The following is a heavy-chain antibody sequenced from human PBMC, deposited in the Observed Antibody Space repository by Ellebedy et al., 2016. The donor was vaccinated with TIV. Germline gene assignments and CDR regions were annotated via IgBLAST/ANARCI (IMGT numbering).Heavy chain of an antibody. CDR3: ARLEATGVVVVAATPGWFDP. V-gene: IGHV4-34*01. Sequence: SETLSLTXAVYGGSFSGYYWSWIRQPPGKGLEWIGEINHSGSTNYNPSLKSRVTISVDTSKNQFSLKLSSVTAADTAVYYCARLEATGVVVVAATPGWFDPWGQGTLVTVSS. CDR1: GGSFSGYY. J-gene: IGHJ5*02. CDR2: INHSGST. D-gene: IGHD2-15*01.